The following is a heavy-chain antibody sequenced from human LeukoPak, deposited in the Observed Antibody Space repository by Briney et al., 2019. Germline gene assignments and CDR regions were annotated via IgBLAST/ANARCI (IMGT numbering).Heavy chain of an antibody. CDR1: GFTFSSYG. D-gene: IGHD3-22*01. CDR3: ARGGRYDSSGYLHYFYY. CDR2: ISYDGSNK. J-gene: IGHJ4*02. V-gene: IGHV3-30*03. Sequence: SGGSLRLSCAASGFTFSSYGMHWVRQAPGKGLEWVAVISYDGSNKYYADSVKGRFTISRDNSKNTLYLQMNSLRAEDTAVYYCARGGRYDSSGYLHYFYYWGQGTLVTVSS.